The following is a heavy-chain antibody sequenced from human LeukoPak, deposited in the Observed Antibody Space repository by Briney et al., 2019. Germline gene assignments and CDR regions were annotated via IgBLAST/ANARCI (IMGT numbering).Heavy chain of an antibody. J-gene: IGHJ4*02. CDR2: IYYTGST. Sequence: PSETLSLTCILPTDPTSSYWWRWIRQPPGKGLEWSGYIYYTGSTNYSPSLKSRVIISKATYKNQFSLKMTSVTAAAAAVYYWAGVLSHGYSDFWGQGTLVTVSS. V-gene: IGHV4-59*01. CDR3: AGVLSHGYSDF. D-gene: IGHD5-18*01. CDR1: TDPTSSYW.